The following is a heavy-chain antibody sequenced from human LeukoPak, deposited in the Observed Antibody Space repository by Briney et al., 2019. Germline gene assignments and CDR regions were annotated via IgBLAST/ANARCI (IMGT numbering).Heavy chain of an antibody. CDR3: ARQGGPGIDGMDV. J-gene: IGHJ6*02. V-gene: IGHV4-39*01. CDR1: GGSISSSSYY. Sequence: SETLSLTCTVSGGSISSSSYYWGWIRQPPGKGLEWIGSTYYSGTTYYNPSLKTRVTISVDTSKNQFSLRLSSLTAADTAVYYCARQGGPGIDGMDVWGQGTTVTVSS. D-gene: IGHD2-15*01. CDR2: TYYSGTT.